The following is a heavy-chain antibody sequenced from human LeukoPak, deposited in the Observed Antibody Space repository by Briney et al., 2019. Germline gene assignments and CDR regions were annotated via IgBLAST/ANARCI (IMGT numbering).Heavy chain of an antibody. J-gene: IGHJ4*02. CDR1: GGSISSNY. D-gene: IGHD5-18*01. CDR3: ARAGYSYGSIVFDY. V-gene: IGHV4-59*01. CDR2: IYYSGST. Sequence: SETLSLTCTVSGGSISSNYWSWIRQPPGRGLEWIGYIYYSGSTIYNPSLKSRVTISADTSKNQFSLKVSSVTAADTGVYYCARAGYSYGSIVFDYWGQGTLVTVSS.